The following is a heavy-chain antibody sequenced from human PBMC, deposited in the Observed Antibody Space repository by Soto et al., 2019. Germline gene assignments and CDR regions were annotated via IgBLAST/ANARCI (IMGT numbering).Heavy chain of an antibody. CDR3: TSYLDSIVVVPLDY. CDR2: ISGSGGST. D-gene: IGHD2-15*01. J-gene: IGHJ4*02. V-gene: IGHV3-23*01. CDR1: GFTFSSYA. Sequence: LRLSCAASGFTFSSYAMSWVRQAPGKGLEWVSAISGSGGSTYYADSVKGRFTISRDNSKNTLYLQMNSLRAEDTAVYYCTSYLDSIVVVPLDYWGQGTLVTVSS.